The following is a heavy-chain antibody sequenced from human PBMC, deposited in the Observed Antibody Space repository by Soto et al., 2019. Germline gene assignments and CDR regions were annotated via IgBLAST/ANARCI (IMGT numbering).Heavy chain of an antibody. Sequence: GGSLGLSCVASGFTFSSYGMHWVRQAPGKGLEWVAVIWYDGSNKYYADSVKGRFTISRDNSKNTLYLQMNSLRAEDTAVYYCARETRDYYDSSGSTPQYRGQATLVTVSS. J-gene: IGHJ4*02. D-gene: IGHD3-22*01. V-gene: IGHV3-33*08. CDR3: ARETRDYYDSSGSTPQY. CDR2: IWYDGSNK. CDR1: GFTFSSYG.